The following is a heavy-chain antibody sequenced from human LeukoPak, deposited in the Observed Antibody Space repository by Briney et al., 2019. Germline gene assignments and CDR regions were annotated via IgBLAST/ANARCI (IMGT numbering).Heavy chain of an antibody. J-gene: IGHJ4*02. CDR3: ARGSPTTPKGY. V-gene: IGHV3-23*01. D-gene: IGHD1-26*01. CDR2: ISGSGGST. Sequence: GGSLRLSCAASGFIFSSYAMSWVRQAPGKGLEWVSTISGSGGSTYYADSVKGRFTISRDNSKNTVYLQMNSLRAEDTAVYYCARGSPTTPKGYWGQGTLVTVSS. CDR1: GFIFSSYA.